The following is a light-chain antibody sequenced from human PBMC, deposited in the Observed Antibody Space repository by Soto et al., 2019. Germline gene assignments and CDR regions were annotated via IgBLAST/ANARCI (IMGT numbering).Light chain of an antibody. J-gene: IGKJ3*01. CDR3: QQYGDSSFT. Sequence: PGERATLSCRASQSIRNNYLAWYQQKRGQAPRLLISDAFNRATGITDRFSGSGSGTDFTLTISGLEPEDFAVYYCQQYGDSSFTFGPGTNVDIK. V-gene: IGKV3-20*01. CDR1: QSIRNNY. CDR2: DAF.